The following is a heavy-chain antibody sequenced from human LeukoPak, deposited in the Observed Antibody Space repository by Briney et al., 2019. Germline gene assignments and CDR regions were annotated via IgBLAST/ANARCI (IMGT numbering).Heavy chain of an antibody. CDR3: ARFQGYYDSSGYYEYNWFDP. CDR1: GGSISSGGYY. V-gene: IGHV4-31*03. D-gene: IGHD3-22*01. J-gene: IGHJ5*02. CDR2: IYYSGST. Sequence: SETLSLSSTLSGGSISSGGYYRSWISQHPGEGLGWIRYIYYSGSTYYNPSLKSRINISVDTSKNQSSLKLSSVTAADTAVYYCARFQGYYDSSGYYEYNWFDPWGQGTLVTVSS.